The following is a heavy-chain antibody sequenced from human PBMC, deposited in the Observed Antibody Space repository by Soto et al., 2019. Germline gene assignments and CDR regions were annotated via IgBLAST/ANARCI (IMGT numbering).Heavy chain of an antibody. CDR2: SIPIFGTA. Sequence: QVQLVQSGTEVKKPGSSVRVSCKASGGTSNRFAFSWVRQAPGQGLEWMGGSIPIFGTANYAPRFQGRARITADESTSTGYMELSGLRSDDTATYYCATGRGSGGFGSWGQGTQVLVSS. CDR3: ATGRGSGGFGS. V-gene: IGHV1-69*01. J-gene: IGHJ4*02. D-gene: IGHD3-16*01. CDR1: GGTSNRFA.